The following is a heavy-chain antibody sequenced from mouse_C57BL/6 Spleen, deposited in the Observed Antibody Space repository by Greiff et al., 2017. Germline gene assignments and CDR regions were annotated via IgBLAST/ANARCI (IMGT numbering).Heavy chain of an antibody. D-gene: IGHD2-2*01. CDR3: ARPMVTTGYWYFDV. Sequence: EVQGVESGGGLVKPGGSLKLSCAASGFTFSDYGMHWVRQAPEKGLEWVAYISSGSSTIYYADTVKGRFTISRDNAKNTLFLQMTSLRSEDTAMYYCARPMVTTGYWYFDVWGTGTTVTVSS. V-gene: IGHV5-17*01. CDR2: ISSGSSTI. J-gene: IGHJ1*03. CDR1: GFTFSDYG.